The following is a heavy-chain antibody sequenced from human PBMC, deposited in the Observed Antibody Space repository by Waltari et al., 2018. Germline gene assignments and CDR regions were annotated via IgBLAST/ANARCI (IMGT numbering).Heavy chain of an antibody. V-gene: IGHV3-15*01. CDR1: GFTFSNTW. CDR2: IKTQSDGGGAT. CDR3: TTDQGDSYTFYSFDY. J-gene: IGHJ4*02. Sequence: EVQLVESGGGLVNPGGSLRLSCAASGFTFSNTWMDWVRQAPGKGLEWITRIKTQSDGGGATYYAAPVTGRVTVSRDDSKNMLYLQMSSLKTEDTAMYYCTTDQGDSYTFYSFDYWGQGTLVTVSS. D-gene: IGHD3-16*02.